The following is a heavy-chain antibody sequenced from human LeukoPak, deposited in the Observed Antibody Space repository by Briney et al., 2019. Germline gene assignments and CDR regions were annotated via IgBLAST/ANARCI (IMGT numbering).Heavy chain of an antibody. CDR1: GYTFTGYY. D-gene: IGHD6-19*01. Sequence: GASVKVSCKASGYTFTGYYMHWVRQAPGQGLEWMGWINPNSGGTNYAQKFQGRVTMTRDTSISTAYMELSRLRSDDTAVYYCAGVGAVAGTYYYYYYGMDVWGQGTTVTVSS. J-gene: IGHJ6*02. V-gene: IGHV1-2*02. CDR3: AGVGAVAGTYYYYYYGMDV. CDR2: INPNSGGT.